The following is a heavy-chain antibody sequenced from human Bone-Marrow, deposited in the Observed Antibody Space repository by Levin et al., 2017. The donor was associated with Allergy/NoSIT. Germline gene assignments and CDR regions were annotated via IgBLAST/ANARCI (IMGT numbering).Heavy chain of an antibody. CDR3: AREAAAAGTMSYYGMDV. CDR1: GFTFSSYG. D-gene: IGHD6-13*01. V-gene: IGHV3-33*01. J-gene: IGHJ6*02. Sequence: PGGSLRLSCAASGFTFSSYGMHWVRQAPGKGLEWVAVIWYDGSNKYYADSVKGRFTISRDNSKNTLYLQMNSLRAEDTAVYYCAREAAAAGTMSYYGMDVWGQGTTVTVSS. CDR2: IWYDGSNK.